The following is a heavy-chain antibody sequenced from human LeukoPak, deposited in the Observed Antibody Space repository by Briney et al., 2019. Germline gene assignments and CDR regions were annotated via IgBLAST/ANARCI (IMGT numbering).Heavy chain of an antibody. CDR2: IDTYSGKT. J-gene: IGHJ5*02. Sequence: GASVKVSCKASGYTYTTDGISWVRQAPGQGLEWMGWIDTYSGKTNYAQKFQGRVTMTSDTSTSTAYMELRSLRSDDTALYYCARDRGIAEADSFDPWGQGTLVTVSS. CDR3: ARDRGIAEADSFDP. CDR1: GYTYTTDG. D-gene: IGHD6-13*01. V-gene: IGHV1-18*01.